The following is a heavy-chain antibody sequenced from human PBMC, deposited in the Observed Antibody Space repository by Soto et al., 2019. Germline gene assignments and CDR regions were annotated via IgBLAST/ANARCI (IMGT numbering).Heavy chain of an antibody. CDR3: ATFFGYSYGHIYY. J-gene: IGHJ4*02. CDR2: MYYSGST. D-gene: IGHD5-18*01. CDR1: GGSVSSRSYY. Sequence: QLQLQESGPGLVKPSETLSLTCSVSGGSVSSRSYYWGWIRQPPGKGLEWIGNMYYSGSTYYNPSLKSRVTISVDTSKNQLSLKLTSVTAADTAVYYCATFFGYSYGHIYYWGQGTLVTVSS. V-gene: IGHV4-39*01.